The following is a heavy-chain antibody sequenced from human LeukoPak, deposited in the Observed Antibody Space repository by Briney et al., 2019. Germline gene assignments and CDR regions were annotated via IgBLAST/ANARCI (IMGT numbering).Heavy chain of an antibody. J-gene: IGHJ6*03. CDR1: GGSISSYY. Sequence: SETLSLTCTVSGGSISSYYWSWIRQPAGKGLEWIGRIYTSGSTNYNPSLKSRVTMSVDTSKNQFSLKLSSVTAADTAVYYCARGLSGYFDWSPYYYYYMDVWGKGTTVTISS. V-gene: IGHV4-4*07. CDR3: ARGLSGYFDWSPYYYYYMDV. D-gene: IGHD3-9*01. CDR2: IYTSGST.